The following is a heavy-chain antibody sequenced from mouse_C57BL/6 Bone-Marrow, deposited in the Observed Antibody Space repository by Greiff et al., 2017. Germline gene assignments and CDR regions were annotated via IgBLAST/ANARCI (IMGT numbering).Heavy chain of an antibody. Sequence: VKLMEPGAELVRPGTSVKLSCKASGYTFTSYWMHWVKQRPGQGLEWIGVIDPSDSYTNYNQKFKGKATLTVDTSSSTAYMQLSSLTSEDSAVYYCARHGNYDYWYFDVWGTGTTVTVSS. CDR2: IDPSDSYT. J-gene: IGHJ1*03. CDR1: GYTFTSYW. V-gene: IGHV1-59*01. D-gene: IGHD2-1*01. CDR3: ARHGNYDYWYFDV.